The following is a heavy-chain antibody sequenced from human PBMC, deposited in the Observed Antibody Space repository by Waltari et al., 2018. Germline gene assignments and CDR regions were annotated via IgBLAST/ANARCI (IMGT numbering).Heavy chain of an antibody. CDR1: GYSFTSYW. D-gene: IGHD6-19*01. Sequence: EVQLVQSGAEVKKPGESLKISCKGSGYSFTSYWIGWVRPRPGKGLEWMGIIYPGDSDTRYSPSVQGQVTISADKSSSTAYLQWSSLKASDTAMYYGARQNSGWYQVVDYWGQGTLVTVSS. CDR3: ARQNSGWYQVVDY. CDR2: IYPGDSDT. V-gene: IGHV5-51*01. J-gene: IGHJ4*02.